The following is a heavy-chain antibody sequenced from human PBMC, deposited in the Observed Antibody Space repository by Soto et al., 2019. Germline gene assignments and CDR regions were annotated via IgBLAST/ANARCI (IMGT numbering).Heavy chain of an antibody. D-gene: IGHD3-9*01. CDR2: MFYFGST. CDR3: ARHSPDFDSLSPFDN. J-gene: IGHJ4*01. CDR1: GVSVSNYY. V-gene: IGHV4-59*08. Sequence: PSETLSLTCTVSGVSVSNYYWSWIRQPPGKGLEWIGYMFYFGSTNYNPSLKSRTTISVDTSKNHFSLKLSSVTAADTAVYYCARHSPDFDSLSPFDNWGQGNLVTV.